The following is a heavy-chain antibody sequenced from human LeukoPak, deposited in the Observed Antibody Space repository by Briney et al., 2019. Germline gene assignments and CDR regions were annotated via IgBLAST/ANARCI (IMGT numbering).Heavy chain of an antibody. J-gene: IGHJ6*03. Sequence: KPSETLSLTCTVSGGPISRGRYHGPWIRQPAGKGLEWIGRISATGSTNYNPSLKSRVTMSVDTSKNQFSLKLSSVTAADTAVYYCASWMINYYMDVWGKGTTVTVSS. D-gene: IGHD3-16*01. V-gene: IGHV4-61*02. CDR2: ISATGST. CDR3: ASWMINYYMDV. CDR1: GGPISRGRYH.